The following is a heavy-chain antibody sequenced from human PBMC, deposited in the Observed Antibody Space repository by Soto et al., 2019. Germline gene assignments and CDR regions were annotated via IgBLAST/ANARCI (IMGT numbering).Heavy chain of an antibody. CDR2: MNPNSGNT. CDR1: GYTFTSYD. J-gene: IGHJ6*03. CDR3: ARGHYDFWSGYSPYYYMDV. V-gene: IGHV1-8*01. Sequence: QVQLVQSGAEVKKPGASVKVSCKASGYTFTSYDINWVRQATGQGLEWMGWMNPNSGNTGYAQKFQGRVTMTRNTSISTAYMELSSLRSEDTAVYYCARGHYDFWSGYSPYYYMDVWGKGTTVTVSS. D-gene: IGHD3-3*01.